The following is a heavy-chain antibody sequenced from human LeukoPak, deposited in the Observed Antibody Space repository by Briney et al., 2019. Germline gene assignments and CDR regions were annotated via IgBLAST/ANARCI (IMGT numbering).Heavy chain of an antibody. CDR3: ARVYFDLRPGYLDWYFDL. Sequence: GGSLRPSCTASGFSLGPYWMHWVRQAPGKGLVWVSRIDPDGTTTNYADSVKGRFTISRDNAENTLYLQMNSLRVEDTAVYYCARVYFDLRPGYLDWYFDLWGRGTLVTVSS. J-gene: IGHJ2*01. V-gene: IGHV3-74*01. CDR1: GFSLGPYW. D-gene: IGHD3/OR15-3a*01. CDR2: IDPDGTTT.